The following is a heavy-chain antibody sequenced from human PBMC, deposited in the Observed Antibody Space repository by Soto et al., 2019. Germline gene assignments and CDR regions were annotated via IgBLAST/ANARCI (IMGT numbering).Heavy chain of an antibody. Sequence: SETLSLTCTVSGGSISSYYWSWIRQPPGKGLEWIGYIYYSGSTNYNPSLKSRVTISVATSKNQFSLKLSSVTAADTAVYYCARDRGRGYSYEGAYYYYMDVWGKGTTVTVSS. CDR1: GGSISSYY. CDR2: IYYSGST. CDR3: ARDRGRGYSYEGAYYYYMDV. D-gene: IGHD5-18*01. V-gene: IGHV4-59*01. J-gene: IGHJ6*03.